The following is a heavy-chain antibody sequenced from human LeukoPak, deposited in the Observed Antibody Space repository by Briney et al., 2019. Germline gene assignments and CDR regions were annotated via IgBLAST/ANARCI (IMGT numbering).Heavy chain of an antibody. CDR2: IYHSGST. V-gene: IGHV4-30-2*01. J-gene: IGHJ4*02. Sequence: PSETLSLTCTVSGGSISSYYWSWIRQPPGKGLEWIGYIYHSGSTYYNPSLKSRVTISVDRSKNQFSLKLSSVTAADTAVYYCARAIDYYDSIYFDYWGQGTLVTVSS. CDR3: ARAIDYYDSIYFDY. D-gene: IGHD3-22*01. CDR1: GGSISSYY.